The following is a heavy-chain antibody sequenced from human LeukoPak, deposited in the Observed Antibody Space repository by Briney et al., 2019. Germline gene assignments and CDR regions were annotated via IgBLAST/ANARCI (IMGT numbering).Heavy chain of an antibody. V-gene: IGHV1-69*04. CDR3: ARDRATGTTSRGYYYGMDV. Sequence: ASVKVSCKASGYTFTGYYMHWVRQAPGQGLEWMGRIIPILGIANYAQKFQGRVTITADKSTSTAYMELSSLRSEDTAVYYCARDRATGTTSRGYYYGMDVWGQGTTVTVSS. CDR2: IIPILGIA. CDR1: GYTFTGYY. J-gene: IGHJ6*02. D-gene: IGHD1-7*01.